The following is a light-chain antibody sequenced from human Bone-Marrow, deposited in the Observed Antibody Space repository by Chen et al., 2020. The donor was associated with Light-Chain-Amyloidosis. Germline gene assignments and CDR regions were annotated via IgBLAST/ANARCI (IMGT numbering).Light chain of an antibody. CDR2: DVS. Sequence: QSALTQPASVSGSPGQSITISCTGTSSDVGGYNYVSWYQQHPGKAPKLMIYDVSNRPSGVSNRFSCAKSGNTASLAISGLQAEDDADYYCSSYTSSSTVVFAGGTKLTVL. CDR1: SSDVGGYNY. CDR3: SSYTSSSTVV. V-gene: IGLV2-14*03. J-gene: IGLJ2*01.